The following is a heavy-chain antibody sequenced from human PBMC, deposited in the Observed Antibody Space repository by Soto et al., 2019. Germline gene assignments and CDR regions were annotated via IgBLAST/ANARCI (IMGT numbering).Heavy chain of an antibody. CDR1: GFTFTDYY. Sequence: GGSLRLSCATSGFTFTDYYMTWIRQAPGKGPEWISYIGLTSVDTNYADSVKGRFTISRDNAKNSVYLQMNSLRAEDTAIYYCVSDSYTRGSYLAWFGPWGQGTQVTVSS. V-gene: IGHV3-11*05. CDR2: IGLTSVDT. D-gene: IGHD2-2*02. CDR3: VSDSYTRGSYLAWFGP. J-gene: IGHJ5*02.